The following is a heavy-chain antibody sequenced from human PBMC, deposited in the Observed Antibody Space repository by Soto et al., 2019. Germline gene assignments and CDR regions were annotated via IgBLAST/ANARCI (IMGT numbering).Heavy chain of an antibody. D-gene: IGHD2-15*01. V-gene: IGHV4-61*01. Sequence: TLSLTCTVSGGSVSSGSYYCSWIRQPPGKGLEWIGYIYYSGSTNYNPSLKSRVTISVDTSKNQFSLKLSSVTAADTAVYYCARDECRGGSCYSAGGSYYYYGMDVWGQGTTVTNSS. CDR3: ARDECRGGSCYSAGGSYYYYGMDV. CDR2: IYYSGST. CDR1: GGSVSSGSYY. J-gene: IGHJ6*02.